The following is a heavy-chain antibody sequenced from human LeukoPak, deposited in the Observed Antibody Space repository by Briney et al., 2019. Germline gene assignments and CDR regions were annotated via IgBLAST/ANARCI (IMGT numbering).Heavy chain of an antibody. CDR2: IYSGVST. V-gene: IGHV3-53*01. D-gene: IGHD3-10*01. Sequence: GGSLRLSCAASGFTVSSNYMSWVRQAPGKGLGWVSVIYSGVSTYYADPAPGRFTIPRQNSKNTPHLKMNRLAAEDTAVYYCARHRPNYGSGSSNWFDPWGQGTLVTVSS. CDR3: ARHRPNYGSGSSNWFDP. J-gene: IGHJ5*02. CDR1: GFTVSSNY.